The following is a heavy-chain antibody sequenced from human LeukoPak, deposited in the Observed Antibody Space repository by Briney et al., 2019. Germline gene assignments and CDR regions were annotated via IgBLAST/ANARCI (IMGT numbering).Heavy chain of an antibody. CDR3: ARVAMVRGREAYYFDY. CDR2: ISGSGGST. CDR1: GFTFSSYA. V-gene: IGHV3-23*01. D-gene: IGHD3-10*01. J-gene: IGHJ4*02. Sequence: GGSLRLSCAASGFTFSSYAMSWVRQAPGKGLEWVSAISGSGGSTYYADSVKGRFTISRDNSKNTLYLQMNSLRAEDTAVYYCARVAMVRGREAYYFDYWGQGTLVTVSS.